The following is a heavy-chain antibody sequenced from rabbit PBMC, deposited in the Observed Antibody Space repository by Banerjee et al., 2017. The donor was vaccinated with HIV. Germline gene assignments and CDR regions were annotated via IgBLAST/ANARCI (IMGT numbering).Heavy chain of an antibody. Sequence: QSLEESGGDLVKPGASLTLTCKASGFDLSSGYDMCWVRQAPGKGLEWIACIDTGSSGRTSYASWAKGRFTISKTTSNTVGLQMTSLTAADTATYFCARDLAGVTGWNFNLWGPGTLVPVS. D-gene: IGHD4-1*01. CDR1: GFDLSSGYD. J-gene: IGHJ4*01. CDR2: IDTGSSGRT. V-gene: IGHV1S40*01. CDR3: ARDLAGVTGWNFNL.